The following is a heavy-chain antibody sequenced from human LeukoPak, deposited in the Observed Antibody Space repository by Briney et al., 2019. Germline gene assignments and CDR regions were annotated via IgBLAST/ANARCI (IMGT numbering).Heavy chain of an antibody. CDR3: ARGLRGYYFNYYYYMDV. J-gene: IGHJ6*03. D-gene: IGHD3-22*01. CDR1: GGSFSGYY. Sequence: PSETLSLTCAVYGGSFSGYYWSWIRQPPGKGLEWIGEINHSGSTNYNPSLKGRVTISVDTSKNQFSLKLSSVTAADTAVYYCARGLRGYYFNYYYYMDVWGKGTTVTVSS. V-gene: IGHV4-34*01. CDR2: INHSGST.